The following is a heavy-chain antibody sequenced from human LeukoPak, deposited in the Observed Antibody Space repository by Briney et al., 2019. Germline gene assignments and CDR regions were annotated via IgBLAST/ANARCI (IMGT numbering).Heavy chain of an antibody. J-gene: IGHJ4*02. CDR2: IRYDGSEK. D-gene: IGHD6-19*01. CDR3: ARDYSGSDY. Sequence: GGSLRLSCAASGFTFSIYWMSWFRQAPGKGLEWVANIRYDGSEKFYVDSVKGRFTISRDNARNSMYLEMNSLRAEDTAVYYCARDYSGSDYWGQGTLVTVSS. CDR1: GFTFSIYW. V-gene: IGHV3-7*01.